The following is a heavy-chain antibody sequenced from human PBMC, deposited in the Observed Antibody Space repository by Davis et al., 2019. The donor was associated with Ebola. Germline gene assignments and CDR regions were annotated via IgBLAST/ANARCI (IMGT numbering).Heavy chain of an antibody. CDR3: ARVSTSSGNFYYYMDV. J-gene: IGHJ6*03. D-gene: IGHD6-6*01. CDR2: ASYDGNNK. V-gene: IGHV3-30*03. Sequence: GGSLRLSCAASGFTFSSYSMNWVRQPPGKGLEWVAVASYDGNNKFYADSVKGRFTISRDNAGSTLYLQVNSLRAEDTAVYYCARVSTSSGNFYYYMDVWGKGTTVTVSS. CDR1: GFTFSSYS.